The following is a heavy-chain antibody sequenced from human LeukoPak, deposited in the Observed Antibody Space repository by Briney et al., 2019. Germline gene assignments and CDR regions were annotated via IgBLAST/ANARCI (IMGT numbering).Heavy chain of an antibody. Sequence: ASVKVSCKASGFTFTAYYMHWVRQAPGQRLEWMGWINPNRGGTNYAQKFQGRVTMTRDTSISTAYMELSRLRSDDTAVYYCARDPTAGYYYGSGSYCFDYWGQGTLVTVSS. CDR1: GFTFTAYY. CDR3: ARDPTAGYYYGSGSYCFDY. V-gene: IGHV1-2*02. J-gene: IGHJ4*02. CDR2: INPNRGGT. D-gene: IGHD3-10*01.